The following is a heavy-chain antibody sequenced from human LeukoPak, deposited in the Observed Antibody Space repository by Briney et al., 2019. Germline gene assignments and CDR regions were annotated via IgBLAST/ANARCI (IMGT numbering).Heavy chain of an antibody. CDR1: GFTFSSYA. Sequence: GGSLRVSCAASGFTFSSYAMSWVRQAPGKGLEWVSAISGSGGSTYYADSVKGRFTISRDNSKNTLYLQMNSLRAEDTAVYYCAKPYDSSGYYYIDYWGQGTRVTVSS. V-gene: IGHV3-23*01. CDR3: AKPYDSSGYYYIDY. CDR2: ISGSGGST. D-gene: IGHD3-22*01. J-gene: IGHJ4*02.